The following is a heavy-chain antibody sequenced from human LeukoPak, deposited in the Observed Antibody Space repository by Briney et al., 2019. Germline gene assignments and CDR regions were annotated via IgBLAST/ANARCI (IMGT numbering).Heavy chain of an antibody. Sequence: GGSLRLFCAAFGFTFSSYAMTWVRQAPGKGLEWVSAISGNGGGTDYADSVKGRFTISRDNSKNTLYLQMNSLRAEDTAVYYCAKSEGYSSCWYKYWGQGTLVTVSS. CDR2: ISGNGGGT. D-gene: IGHD6-13*01. V-gene: IGHV3-23*01. CDR1: GFTFSSYA. J-gene: IGHJ4*02. CDR3: AKSEGYSSCWYKY.